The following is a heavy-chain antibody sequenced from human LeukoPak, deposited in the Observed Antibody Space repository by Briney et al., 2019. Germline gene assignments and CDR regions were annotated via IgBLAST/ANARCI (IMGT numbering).Heavy chain of an antibody. Sequence: GRSLRLSCAASGLTFDDYGMSWVRQAPGKGLEWVSGINWNGGSTGYADSVKGRFTISRDNAKNSLYLQMNSLRAEDTALYYCARSRGYCSGGSCYDFDYWGQGTLVTVSS. CDR3: ARSRGYCSGGSCYDFDY. CDR2: INWNGGST. CDR1: GLTFDDYG. J-gene: IGHJ4*02. D-gene: IGHD2-15*01. V-gene: IGHV3-20*04.